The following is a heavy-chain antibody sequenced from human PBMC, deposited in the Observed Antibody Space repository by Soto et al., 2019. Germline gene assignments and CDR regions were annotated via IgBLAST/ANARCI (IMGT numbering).Heavy chain of an antibody. CDR1: GYTFSDSA. CDR2: IRSKANNYAT. CDR3: ARLWSEREPNFDY. D-gene: IGHD1-26*01. V-gene: IGHV3-73*02. J-gene: IGHJ4*02. Sequence: EVQLVESGGGLVQPGGSLKPSCAASGYTFSDSALHWVRQASGKGLEWVGRIRSKANNYATVYAESVKGRFTISRDDSKNTAYLQMNSLKTEDTTVYYCARLWSEREPNFDYWGQGTLVSVSS.